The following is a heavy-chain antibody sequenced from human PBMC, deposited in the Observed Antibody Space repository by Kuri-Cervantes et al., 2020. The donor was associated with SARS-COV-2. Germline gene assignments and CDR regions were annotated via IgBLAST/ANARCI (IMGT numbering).Heavy chain of an antibody. J-gene: IGHJ6*01. Sequence: ASVKVSCKASGYTFTSYDINWVRQATGQGLEWMGWMNPNSGNTGYAQKFQGRVTMTRNTSIITAYMELSSLRSEDTAVYYCARRFYGSSWYNYYYYGMDVWGQGTTVTVSS. CDR2: MNPNSGNT. CDR3: ARRFYGSSWYNYYYYGMDV. CDR1: GYTFTSYD. D-gene: IGHD6-13*01. V-gene: IGHV1-8*01.